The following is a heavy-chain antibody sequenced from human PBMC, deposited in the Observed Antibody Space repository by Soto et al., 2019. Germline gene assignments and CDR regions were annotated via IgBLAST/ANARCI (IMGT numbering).Heavy chain of an antibody. V-gene: IGHV1-8*01. CDR1: GYTFTSYD. CDR2: MNPNSGNT. D-gene: IGHD2-2*01. Sequence: GASVKVSCKASGYTFTSYDINWVRQATGQGLEWMGWMNPNSGNTGYAQKFQGWVTMTRDTSISTAYMELSRLRSDDTAVYYCARTHCSSTRCYVGSWDYWGQGTLVTVSS. J-gene: IGHJ4*02. CDR3: ARTHCSSTRCYVGSWDY.